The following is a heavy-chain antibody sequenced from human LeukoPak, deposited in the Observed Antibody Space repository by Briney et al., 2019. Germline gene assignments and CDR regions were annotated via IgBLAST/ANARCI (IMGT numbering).Heavy chain of an antibody. J-gene: IGHJ4*02. CDR3: ATYRAWVTMIRGPEH. CDR2: ISGSGGST. V-gene: IGHV3-23*01. CDR1: GFTFSSYA. D-gene: IGHD3-10*01. Sequence: PGGSLRLSCAASGFTFSSYAMSWVRQAPGKGLEWVSAISGSGGSTYYADSVKGRFTISRDNSKNTLYLQMNSLRAEDTAVYYCATYRAWVTMIRGPEHWGQGTLVTVSS.